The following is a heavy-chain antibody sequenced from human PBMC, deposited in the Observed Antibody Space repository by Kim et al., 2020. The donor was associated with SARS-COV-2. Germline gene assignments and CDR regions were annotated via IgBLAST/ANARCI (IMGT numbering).Heavy chain of an antibody. CDR2: INTNTGNP. J-gene: IGHJ6*02. CDR3: ARDSYYCSGGSCYSGGYYYGMDV. Sequence: ASVKVSCKASGYTFTSYAMNWVRQAPGQGLEWMGWINTNTGNPTYAQGFTGRFVFSLDTSVSTAYLQISSLKAEDTAVYYCARDSYYCSGGSCYSGGYYYGMDVWGQGTTVTVSS. V-gene: IGHV7-4-1*02. CDR1: GYTFTSYA. D-gene: IGHD2-15*01.